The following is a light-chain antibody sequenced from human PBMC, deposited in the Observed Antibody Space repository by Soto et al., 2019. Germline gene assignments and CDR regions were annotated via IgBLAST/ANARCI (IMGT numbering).Light chain of an antibody. CDR3: QQYGTSSRE. CDR2: KAS. J-gene: IGKJ1*01. V-gene: IGKV1-5*03. CDR1: QSISNW. Sequence: DIQMTQSPSTLSASVGDRVTITCRASQSISNWLAWHQQKPGKAPNLLIYKASSLESGVPSRFSGSGSGTEFTLTISSLQPEDSATYYCQQYGTSSREFGQGTKVEIK.